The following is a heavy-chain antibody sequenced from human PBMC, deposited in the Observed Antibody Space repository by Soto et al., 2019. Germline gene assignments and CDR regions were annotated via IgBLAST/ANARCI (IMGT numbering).Heavy chain of an antibody. CDR1: GGCIGNSY. J-gene: IGHJ4*02. CDR3: ARHSSSWPIFDY. D-gene: IGHD6-13*01. CDR2: IYYSGSS. V-gene: IGHV4-59*08. Sequence: QVQLQESGPGLVKPSETRSLTCTVSGGCIGNSYWSWIRQSPGKGLEWIGYIYYSGSSNYNPSLKSRVSISVDTSKNQFSLKLSSVTAADTAVYYCARHSSSWPIFDYWGQGTLVIVSP.